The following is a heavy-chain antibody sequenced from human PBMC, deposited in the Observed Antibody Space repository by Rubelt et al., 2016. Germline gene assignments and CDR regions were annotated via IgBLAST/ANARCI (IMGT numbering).Heavy chain of an antibody. CDR3: ARWVTASGYDD. CDR1: GFTFSSNS. J-gene: IGHJ4*02. Sequence: GQLVESGGGLVQPGGSLRLSCAASGFTFSSNSMNWVRQAPGKGLEWVSSISSGSSYLYYADSVKGRFTISSDNAKNILNLQMNSLRAEDTAVYYLARWVTASGYDDWGQGTLVTVSP. D-gene: IGHD5-12*01. V-gene: IGHV3-21*01. CDR2: ISSGSSYL.